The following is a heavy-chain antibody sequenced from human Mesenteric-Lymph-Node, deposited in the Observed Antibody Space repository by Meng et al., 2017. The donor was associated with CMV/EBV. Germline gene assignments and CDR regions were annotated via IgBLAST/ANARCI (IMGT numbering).Heavy chain of an antibody. Sequence: TVSCQASGYPFTDHYIHWVRQAPGQGLEWMGWIIPAGGGAKYAQKFQDRVTMTRDTSISTAYMELRNLRSDDTAVYFCTRDWRFDYWGQGTLVTVSS. V-gene: IGHV1-2*02. CDR2: IIPAGGGA. CDR1: GYPFTDHY. D-gene: IGHD1-1*01. CDR3: TRDWRFDY. J-gene: IGHJ4*02.